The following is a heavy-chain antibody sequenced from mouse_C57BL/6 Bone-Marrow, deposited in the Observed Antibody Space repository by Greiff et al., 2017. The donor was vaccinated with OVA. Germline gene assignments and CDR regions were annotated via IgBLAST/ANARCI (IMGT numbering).Heavy chain of an antibody. CDR3: AREDYCSSFDY. D-gene: IGHD1-1*01. CDR2: IDPSDSYT. Sequence: QVQLKQPGAELVKPGASVKLSCKASGYTFTSYWMQWVKQRPGQGLEWIGEIDPSDSYTNYNQKFKGKATLTVDTSSSTAYMQLSSLTSEDSAVYYCAREDYCSSFDYWGQGPTLTVSS. CDR1: GYTFTSYW. V-gene: IGHV1-50*01. J-gene: IGHJ2*01.